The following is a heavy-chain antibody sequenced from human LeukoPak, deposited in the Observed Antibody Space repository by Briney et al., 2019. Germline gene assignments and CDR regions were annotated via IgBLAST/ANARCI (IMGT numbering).Heavy chain of an antibody. J-gene: IGHJ5*02. CDR2: IIPNFGTA. Sequence: VASVKLSCKASGVTFSSYAISWVRQAPGQGLELMGGIIPNFGTANYAQKFQGRVTITTDESTSTAYMELSSLGSEDTAVYYCARGDYDILTGHPLGGFDPWGQGTLVTVSS. CDR3: ARGDYDILTGHPLGGFDP. D-gene: IGHD3-9*01. CDR1: GVTFSSYA. V-gene: IGHV1-69*05.